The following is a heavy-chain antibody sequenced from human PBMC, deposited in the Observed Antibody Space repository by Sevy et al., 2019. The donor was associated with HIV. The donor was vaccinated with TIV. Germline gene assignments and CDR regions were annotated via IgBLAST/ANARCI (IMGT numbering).Heavy chain of an antibody. CDR1: GYIFSSYG. CDR2: LSYDERNK. Sequence: GGSLRLSCAASGYIFSSYGIHWVRQAPGKGLEWVAFLSYDERNKNYADSVKGGFTISGDSSKNTFYLQMNNLRADDTAVYYCAKDRDVLLVPSTMRDEYPGYGMDVWGQGTTVTVSS. J-gene: IGHJ6*02. CDR3: AKDRDVLLVPSTMRDEYPGYGMDV. D-gene: IGHD2-2*01. V-gene: IGHV3-30*18.